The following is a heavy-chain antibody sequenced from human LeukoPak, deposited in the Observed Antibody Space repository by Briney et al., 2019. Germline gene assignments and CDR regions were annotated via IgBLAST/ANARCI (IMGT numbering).Heavy chain of an antibody. V-gene: IGHV3-11*01. D-gene: IGHD6-13*01. Sequence: GGSLRPSCAASEFTFSDYCMSWIRQAPGKGLEWVSYISYSGDTIYYADSVKGRFTVSRDNAKNSLYLKMNSLRAEDTAVYYCARLGIITAAGSNDYWGQGTLVTVSS. CDR2: ISYSGDTI. J-gene: IGHJ4*02. CDR3: ARLGIITAAGSNDY. CDR1: EFTFSDYC.